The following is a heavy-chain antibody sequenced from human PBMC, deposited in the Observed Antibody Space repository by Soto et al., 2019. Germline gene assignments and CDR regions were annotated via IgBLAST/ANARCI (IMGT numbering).Heavy chain of an antibody. J-gene: IGHJ6*02. D-gene: IGHD4-17*01. CDR3: ARVNYGNYYYYYGMDV. V-gene: IGHV4-59*01. CDR2: IYYSGST. Sequence: SETLSLTCTVSGGSISNYYWSWIRQPPGKGLEWIGYIYYSGSTNYNPSLKSRVTISVDTSKNQFSLKLNSVTAADTAVYYCARVNYGNYYYYYGMDVWGHGTTVTVSS. CDR1: GGSISNYY.